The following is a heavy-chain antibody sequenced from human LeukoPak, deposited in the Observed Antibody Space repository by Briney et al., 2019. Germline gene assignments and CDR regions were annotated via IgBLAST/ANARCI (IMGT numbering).Heavy chain of an antibody. V-gene: IGHV4-30-2*01. D-gene: IGHD3-3*01. CDR3: ARGALDYDFWSGYHFDY. J-gene: IGHJ4*02. CDR1: GGSISSGGYS. CDR2: IYHSGST. Sequence: PSQTLSLTCAVSGGSISSGGYSWSWGRQPPGTGLERLGYIYHSGSTYYNPSLKSRVTISEDRSKNQFSLKLSSVTAADTAVYYCARGALDYDFWSGYHFDYWGQGTLVTVSS.